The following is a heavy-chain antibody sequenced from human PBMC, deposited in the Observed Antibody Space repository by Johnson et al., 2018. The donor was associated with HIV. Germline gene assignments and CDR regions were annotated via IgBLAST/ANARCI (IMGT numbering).Heavy chain of an antibody. Sequence: EVQLVESGGGLIQPGGSLRLSCAASGFTVSSNYMSWVRQAPGKGLEWVANINQDGSRKHYAGSVEGQFTISRDNGRDSLYLQMGSLTAEDTAVYYCARDPTSHWYGSESYSGITDMWGQGTKVTVSS. V-gene: IGHV3-7*01. CDR2: INQDGSRK. CDR3: ARDPTSHWYGSESYSGITDM. J-gene: IGHJ3*02. CDR1: GFTVSSNY. D-gene: IGHD3-10*01.